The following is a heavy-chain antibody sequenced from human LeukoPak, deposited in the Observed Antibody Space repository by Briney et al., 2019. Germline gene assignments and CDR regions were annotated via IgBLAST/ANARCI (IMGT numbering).Heavy chain of an antibody. Sequence: PSETLSLTCTVSGGSISTYYWSWIRQPPGKGLECIGYIHYTGSTNYNPSLKSRVTISVDTSKSQFSLKLSSVTAADTAIYYCARGGYYGSGNDFRFDPWGQGTLVTVSS. D-gene: IGHD3-10*01. J-gene: IGHJ5*02. CDR3: ARGGYYGSGNDFRFDP. CDR2: IHYTGST. CDR1: GGSISTYY. V-gene: IGHV4-59*01.